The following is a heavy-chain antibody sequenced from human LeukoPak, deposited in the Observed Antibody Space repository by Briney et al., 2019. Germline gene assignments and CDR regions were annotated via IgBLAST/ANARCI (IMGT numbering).Heavy chain of an antibody. Sequence: SETLSPTCTVSGGSISSYYWSWIRQPAGKGLEWIGRIYTSGSTNYNPSLKGRVTMSVDTSKNQFSLKLSSVTAADTAMYYCARITVTTRGGYYYGMDVWGQGTTVTVSS. CDR3: ARITVTTRGGYYYGMDV. D-gene: IGHD4-17*01. CDR2: IYTSGST. CDR1: GGSISSYY. J-gene: IGHJ6*02. V-gene: IGHV4-4*07.